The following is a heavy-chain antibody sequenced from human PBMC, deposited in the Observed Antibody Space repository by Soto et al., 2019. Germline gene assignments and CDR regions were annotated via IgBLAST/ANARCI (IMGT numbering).Heavy chain of an antibody. V-gene: IGHV3-30*18. D-gene: IGHD6-25*01. Sequence: QVQLVESGGGVVQPGRSLRLSCAASGFTFSSYGMHWVRQAPGKGLEWVAVISYDGSNKYYEDSVKGRFTISRDNSKNTLYLHMNSLRAEDTAVYYCAKERRPNYYYGMDGWGQGTTVTVSS. J-gene: IGHJ6*02. CDR2: ISYDGSNK. CDR1: GFTFSSYG. CDR3: AKERRPNYYYGMDG.